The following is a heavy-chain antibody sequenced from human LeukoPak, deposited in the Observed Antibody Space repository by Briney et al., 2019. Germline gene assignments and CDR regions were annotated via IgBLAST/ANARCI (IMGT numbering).Heavy chain of an antibody. CDR3: ANNLYGGNRIYYFDY. CDR2: INPNSGGT. D-gene: IGHD4-23*01. J-gene: IGHJ4*02. V-gene: IGHV1-2*02. Sequence: GASVKVSCKASGYTFTGYYMHWVRQAPGQGLEWMGWINPNSGGTNYAQKFQGRVTMTEDTSTDTAYMELSSLRSEDTAVYYCANNLYGGNRIYYFDYWGQGTLVTVSS. CDR1: GYTFTGYY.